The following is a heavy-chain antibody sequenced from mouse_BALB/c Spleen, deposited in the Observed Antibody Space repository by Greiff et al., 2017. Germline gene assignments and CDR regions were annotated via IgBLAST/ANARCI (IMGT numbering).Heavy chain of an antibody. Sequence: VQLQQSGAELGRPGALVKLSCKASGFNIKDYYMHWVKQRPEQGLEWIGWIDPENGNTIYDPKFQGKASITADTSSNTAYLQLSSLTSEDTAVYYCARSSYGWVFDYWGQGTTLTVSS. V-gene: IGHV14-1*02. D-gene: IGHD2-2*01. CDR2: IDPENGNT. CDR1: GFNIKDYY. J-gene: IGHJ2*01. CDR3: ARSSYGWVFDY.